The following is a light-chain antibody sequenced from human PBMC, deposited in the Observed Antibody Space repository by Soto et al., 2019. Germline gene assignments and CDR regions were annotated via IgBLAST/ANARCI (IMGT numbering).Light chain of an antibody. J-gene: IGLJ2*01. CDR1: SSNIGAGYV. CDR2: VNN. V-gene: IGLV1-40*01. CDR3: QSYDSSLSAVL. Sequence: QSVLTQPPSVSGAPGQRVTISCTGSSSNIGAGYVVHWYQQLPGTAPKLLIYVNNNRPSGVPDRFSGSKSGTSASLAITGLQAEDAADYYCQSYDSSLSAVLFGGGTKVTVL.